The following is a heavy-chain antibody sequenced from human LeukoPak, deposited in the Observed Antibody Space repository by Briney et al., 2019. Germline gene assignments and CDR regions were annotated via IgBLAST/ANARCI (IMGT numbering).Heavy chain of an antibody. V-gene: IGHV4-59*01. Sequence: SETLSLTCTVSGGSMSSYYWSWIRQPPGKGLEWIGYIDYSGSTNYKPSLKSRVTISVDTSKTEFSLRLSSVTAADTAVYYCARVDDYDSGSLDYWGQGTLVTVSS. CDR1: GGSMSSYY. CDR3: ARVDDYDSGSLDY. D-gene: IGHD3-10*01. CDR2: IDYSGST. J-gene: IGHJ4*02.